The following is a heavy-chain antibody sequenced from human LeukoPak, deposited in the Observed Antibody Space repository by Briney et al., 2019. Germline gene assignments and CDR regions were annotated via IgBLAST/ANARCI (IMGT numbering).Heavy chain of an antibody. Sequence: SETLSLTCTVSGGSIDGYYWSWIRQSPGKGLEWIGYIYYTGSAFYNPSLKSRVTISVDTSKNQFSLKLSSVTAADTAVYYCARVGGSQLLYYYYYMDVWGKGTTVTVSS. V-gene: IGHV4-59*01. CDR1: GGSIDGYY. D-gene: IGHD2-2*01. CDR2: IYYTGSA. CDR3: ARVGGSQLLYYYYYMDV. J-gene: IGHJ6*03.